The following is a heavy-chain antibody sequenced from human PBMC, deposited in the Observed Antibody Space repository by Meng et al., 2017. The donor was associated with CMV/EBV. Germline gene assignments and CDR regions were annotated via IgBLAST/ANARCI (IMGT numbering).Heavy chain of an antibody. Sequence: QVQRQEAGLWLMKPSQPLSLTGTVSGGSSSSGDYCWRWSRQPPGSRVECIGSIYCSGSSYYNTSLKSRITISVDTSKNQSSLMLSAVTAADTAVYYCARTGEYPTFDYWGQGTLVTVSS. CDR2: IYCSGSS. V-gene: IGHV4-30-4*01. CDR1: GGSSSSGDYC. CDR3: ARTGEYPTFDY. J-gene: IGHJ4*02. D-gene: IGHD2/OR15-2a*01.